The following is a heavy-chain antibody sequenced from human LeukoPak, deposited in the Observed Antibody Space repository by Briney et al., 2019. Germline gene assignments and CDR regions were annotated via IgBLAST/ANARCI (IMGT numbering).Heavy chain of an antibody. CDR2: IKSKNDGATT. Sequence: GGSLRLSCTVSGFTFNTAWMSWVRQAPGKGLEWIGRIKSKNDGATTNYAAPVQGRFTISRDDSKTTLYLQMNSLKTEDTAVYYCGTDLGLIYWGQGALVTVSS. D-gene: IGHD2-8*01. V-gene: IGHV3-15*01. CDR1: GFTFNTAW. CDR3: GTDLGLIY. J-gene: IGHJ4*02.